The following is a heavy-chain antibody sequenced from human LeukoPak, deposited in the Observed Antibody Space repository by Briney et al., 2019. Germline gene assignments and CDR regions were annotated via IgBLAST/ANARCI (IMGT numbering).Heavy chain of an antibody. J-gene: IGHJ4*02. Sequence: GGSLRLSCAASGFTFSSYAMSWVRQAPEKGLEWVSAISGSGGSTYYADSVKGRFTISRDNSKNTLYLQMNSLRAEDTAVYYCAKDSLLWFGELLLSGIDYWGQGTLVTVSS. CDR2: ISGSGGST. CDR1: GFTFSSYA. CDR3: AKDSLLWFGELLLSGIDY. V-gene: IGHV3-23*01. D-gene: IGHD3-10*01.